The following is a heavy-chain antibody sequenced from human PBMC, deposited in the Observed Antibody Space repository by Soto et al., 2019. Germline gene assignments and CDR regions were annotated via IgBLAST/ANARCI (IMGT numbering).Heavy chain of an antibody. CDR1: GFSLSTSGVG. D-gene: IGHD3-22*01. V-gene: IGHV2-5*01. CDR2: IYWNDDK. Sequence: SGPTLVNPTQTLTLTCTFSGFSLSTSGVGVGWIRQPPGKALEWLALIYWNDDKRYSPSLKNRLTITKDTSKNQVVLTMTNMDPVDTATYYCAHRLSMYYYDTSLSGFFDYWGQGTLVTVSS. J-gene: IGHJ4*02. CDR3: AHRLSMYYYDTSLSGFFDY.